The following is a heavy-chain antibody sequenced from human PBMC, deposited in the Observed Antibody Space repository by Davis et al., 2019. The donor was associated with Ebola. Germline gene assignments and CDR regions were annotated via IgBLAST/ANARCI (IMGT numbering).Heavy chain of an antibody. Sequence: PGGSLRLSCAASGFTFSTYSMSWVRQAPGKGLEWVSAISGNGGGTYYADSVKGRFTVSRDNSKNTLYLQMNSLRAEDTAVYYCARFVFRAATNWGQGTLVTVSS. CDR1: GFTFSTYS. J-gene: IGHJ4*02. CDR2: ISGNGGGT. D-gene: IGHD2-15*01. V-gene: IGHV3-23*01. CDR3: ARFVFRAATN.